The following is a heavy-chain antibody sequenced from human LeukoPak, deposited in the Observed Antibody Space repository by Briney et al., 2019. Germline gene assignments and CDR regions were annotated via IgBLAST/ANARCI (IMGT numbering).Heavy chain of an antibody. CDR3: ARSPVARGVIGY. V-gene: IGHV3-7*01. Sequence: PGGSLRLSCAASGFTFSSCWMSWVRQAPGKGLEWVANINQHGSEKYYVDSVTGRFTISRDNAKNSLYLQMNTLRAEDTAVYYCARSPVARGVIGYWGQGTLVTVSS. D-gene: IGHD3-10*01. CDR1: GFTFSSCW. CDR2: INQHGSEK. J-gene: IGHJ4*02.